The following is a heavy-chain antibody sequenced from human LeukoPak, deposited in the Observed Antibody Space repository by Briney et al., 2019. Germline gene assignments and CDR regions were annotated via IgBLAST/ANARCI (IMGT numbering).Heavy chain of an antibody. CDR2: ISSSSYI. Sequence: GGSLRLSCAASGFTFSSYSMNWVRQAPGKGLEWVSSISSSSYIYYADSVKGRFTISRDNAKNSLYLQMNSLRAEDTAVYYCARDVYDYYDSSGPNYFDYWGQGTLVTVSS. V-gene: IGHV3-21*01. CDR1: GFTFSSYS. CDR3: ARDVYDYYDSSGPNYFDY. J-gene: IGHJ4*02. D-gene: IGHD3-22*01.